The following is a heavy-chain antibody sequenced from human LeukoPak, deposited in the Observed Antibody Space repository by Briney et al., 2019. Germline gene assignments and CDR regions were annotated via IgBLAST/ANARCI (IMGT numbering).Heavy chain of an antibody. Sequence: GGSLRLSCEASGFTFSRYWMHWVRQAPGKGLVWVSRIKSDGKTNYADSVKGRFTISRDNAKNTVSLQMDSLRAEDTGVYYCARFGSSDYYFDSWGQGTLVTVSS. J-gene: IGHJ4*02. V-gene: IGHV3-74*01. CDR3: ARFGSSDYYFDS. D-gene: IGHD2-15*01. CDR2: IKSDGKT. CDR1: GFTFSRYW.